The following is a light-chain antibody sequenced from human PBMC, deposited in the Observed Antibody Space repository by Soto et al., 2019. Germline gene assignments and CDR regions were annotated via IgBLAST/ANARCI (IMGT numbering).Light chain of an antibody. CDR2: ATS. CDR1: HSISSS. J-gene: IGKJ1*01. V-gene: IGKV1-39*01. Sequence: DIQMTRSPSSLSASVGDRVSITCRASHSISSSFNWCHQKPVKAPNLVIYATSSLQSGDAPRFSGSGSGTAFTLTISSLQPEDFATYYCQQSYSIPWTFGPGTKVDIK. CDR3: QQSYSIPWT.